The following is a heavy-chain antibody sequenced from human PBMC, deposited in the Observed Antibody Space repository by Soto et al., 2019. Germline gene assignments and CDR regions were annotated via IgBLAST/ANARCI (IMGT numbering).Heavy chain of an antibody. CDR1: GYTFTSYD. V-gene: IGHV1-8*01. J-gene: IGHJ6*03. Sequence: ASVKVSCKASGYTFTSYDINWVRQATGQGLEWIGRINPNSGNTGYAQKFQGRVTMTRNTSISTAYMELSSLRSEDTAVYYCARGPDLYCSSTSCYASYYYYYMDVWGKGTTVTVSS. CDR2: INPNSGNT. D-gene: IGHD2-2*01. CDR3: ARGPDLYCSSTSCYASYYYYYMDV.